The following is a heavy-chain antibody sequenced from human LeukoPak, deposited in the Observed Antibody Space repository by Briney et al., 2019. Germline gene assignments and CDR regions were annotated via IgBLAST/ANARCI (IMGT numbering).Heavy chain of an antibody. Sequence: ASVKVSCKASGYTFTKYGISWVRRAPGQGLEWMGWISPYNGNTIYAQNLQGKVTMPTDTSTSTAYMELRSLRSDDTAVYYCARDPGSSTWYDYWGQGTLVTVSS. J-gene: IGHJ4*02. CDR1: GYTFTKYG. CDR3: ARDPGSSTWYDY. D-gene: IGHD6-13*01. CDR2: ISPYNGNT. V-gene: IGHV1-18*04.